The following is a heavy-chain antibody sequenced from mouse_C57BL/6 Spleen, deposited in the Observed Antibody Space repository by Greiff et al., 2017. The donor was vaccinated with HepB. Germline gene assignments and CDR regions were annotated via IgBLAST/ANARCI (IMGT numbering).Heavy chain of an antibody. J-gene: IGHJ4*01. D-gene: IGHD2-3*01. CDR1: GYSITSGYY. CDR2: LSYDGSN. V-gene: IGHV3-6*01. CDR3: ARRWLHAMDY. Sequence: EVKVEESGPGLVKPSQSLSLTCSVTGYSITSGYYWNWIRQFPGNKLEWMGYLSYDGSNNYNPSLKNRISITRDTSKNQFFLKLNSVTTEDTATYYCARRWLHAMDYWGQGTSVTVSS.